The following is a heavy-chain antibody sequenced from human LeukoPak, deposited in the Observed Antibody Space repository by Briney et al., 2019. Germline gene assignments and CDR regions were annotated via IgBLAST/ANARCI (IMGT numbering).Heavy chain of an antibody. CDR2: INIDGSDI. CDR3: ARDLHWNQLGL. D-gene: IGHD1-1*01. Sequence: GGSLRLSCAASGFTFDDYAMHWVRQAPGKGLEWVSRINIDGSDITYADSVKGRFTISRDNAKNTLYLQMNSLRAEDTAVYFCARDLHWNQLGLWGQGTLVTVSS. J-gene: IGHJ4*02. CDR1: GFTFDDYA. V-gene: IGHV3-74*01.